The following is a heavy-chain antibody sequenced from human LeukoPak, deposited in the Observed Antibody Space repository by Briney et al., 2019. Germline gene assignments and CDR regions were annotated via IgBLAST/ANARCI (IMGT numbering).Heavy chain of an antibody. CDR1: GGSISSSSYY. Sequence: PSETLSLTCTVSGGSISSSSYYWSWIRQPPGKGLEWIGYIYYSGSTNYNPSLKSRVTISVDTSKNQFSLKLSSVTAADTAVYYCARVLRGTFDYWGQGTLVTVSS. CDR3: ARVLRGTFDY. J-gene: IGHJ4*02. D-gene: IGHD3-16*01. V-gene: IGHV4-61*01. CDR2: IYYSGST.